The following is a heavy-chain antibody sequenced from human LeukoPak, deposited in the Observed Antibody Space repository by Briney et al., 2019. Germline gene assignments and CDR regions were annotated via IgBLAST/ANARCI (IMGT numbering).Heavy chain of an antibody. J-gene: IGHJ4*02. V-gene: IGHV4-59*08. CDR3: ARHTSMAHFDY. Sequence: SETLSLTCNVSGDSISSYYWSWIRQPPGGGLEWIGYIYYSGSTNYNPSLKSRVTISVETSKNQFSLKLSSVTAADTAVYYCARHTSMAHFDYWGQGTLVTVSS. D-gene: IGHD1-1*01. CDR1: GDSISSYY. CDR2: IYYSGST.